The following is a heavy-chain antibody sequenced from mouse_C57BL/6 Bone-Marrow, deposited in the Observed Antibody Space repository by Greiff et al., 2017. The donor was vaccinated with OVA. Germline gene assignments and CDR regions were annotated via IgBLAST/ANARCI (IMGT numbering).Heavy chain of an antibody. CDR2: IDPENGDT. Sequence: EVKLMESGAELVRPGASVKLSCTASGFNIKDDYMHWVKQRPEQGLEWIGWIDPENGDTEYASKFQGKATITADTSSNTAYLQLSSLTSEDTAVYYCTNYGSSYWYFDVWGTGTTVTVSS. D-gene: IGHD1-1*01. CDR3: TNYGSSYWYFDV. J-gene: IGHJ1*03. V-gene: IGHV14-4*01. CDR1: GFNIKDDY.